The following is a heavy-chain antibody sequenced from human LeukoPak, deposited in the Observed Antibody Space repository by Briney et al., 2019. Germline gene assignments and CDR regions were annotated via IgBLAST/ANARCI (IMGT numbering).Heavy chain of an antibody. J-gene: IGHJ4*02. CDR3: ATRSELRFLEWYHDY. D-gene: IGHD3-3*01. CDR1: GFTFSSNA. CDR2: ISNSGGTT. Sequence: GGSLRLSCAASGFTFSSNAMNWVRQAPGKGLEWVSAISNSGGTTLYADSVRGRFIISRDNSKNTLYLQMSSLRAEDTAVYYCATRSELRFLEWYHDYWGQGTLVTVSS. V-gene: IGHV3-23*01.